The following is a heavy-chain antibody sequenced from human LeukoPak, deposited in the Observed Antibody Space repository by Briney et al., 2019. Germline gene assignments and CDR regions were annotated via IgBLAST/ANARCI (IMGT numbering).Heavy chain of an antibody. CDR2: ISSSRSTI. V-gene: IGHV3-48*01. CDR1: GFTFSSYS. Sequence: GGSLRLSCAASGFTFSSYSMNWVRQAPGKGLEWVSYISSSRSTIYYADSVKGRFTISRDNEKNSLYLQMNSLRAEDTAVYYCARDGGARDGYSLDYWGQGTLVTVSS. D-gene: IGHD5-24*01. J-gene: IGHJ4*02. CDR3: ARDGGARDGYSLDY.